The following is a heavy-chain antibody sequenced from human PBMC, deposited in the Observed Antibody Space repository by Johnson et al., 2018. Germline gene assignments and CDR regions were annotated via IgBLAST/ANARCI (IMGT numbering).Heavy chain of an antibody. D-gene: IGHD1-1*01. V-gene: IGHV3-33*01. J-gene: IGHJ4*02. CDR3: ARGYSNRDFYYFDY. CDR1: GFIFSDYG. Sequence: QVQLVESGGGVVQXGRSLRLXCTASGFIFSDYGMHWVRQTPGKGLEWVAVVWYDGGLKYNADSVQGRFTISRENSKNRLYLQMNSLRVDDTGVYYRARGYSNRDFYYFDYWGQGILVTVSS. CDR2: VWYDGGLK.